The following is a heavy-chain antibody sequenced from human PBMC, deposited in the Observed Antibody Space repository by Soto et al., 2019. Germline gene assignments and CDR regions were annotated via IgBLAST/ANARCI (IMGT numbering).Heavy chain of an antibody. J-gene: IGHJ4*02. CDR3: ARDPGYGLPFLEYLFH. D-gene: IGHD3-3*01. CDR1: GFTVSSYY. Sequence: EVQLVESGGGLVQPGGSLRLSCAASGFTVSSYYMSWVRQAPGKGLEWVSIIHRGGNTYYADSVMGRFTISRDNSNNMLFLQMNSLRAADTAVYYCARDPGYGLPFLEYLFHRGQGTLVTVSS. V-gene: IGHV3-66*01. CDR2: IHRGGNT.